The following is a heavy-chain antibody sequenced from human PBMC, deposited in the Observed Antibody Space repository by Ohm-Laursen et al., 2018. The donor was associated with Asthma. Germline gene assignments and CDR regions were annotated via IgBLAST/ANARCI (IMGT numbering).Heavy chain of an antibody. CDR3: ARDWGATTINDAFDV. Sequence: SDTLSLTCTVSGDSFTSGGHYWSWIRQLPGKGLEWIGYIYYTGSTYYNPSLKSRVTISVDTSKKQFSLRLTSMTAADTAVYYCARDWGATTINDAFDVWGQGTTVIVSS. D-gene: IGHD1-26*01. CDR2: IYYTGST. J-gene: IGHJ3*01. CDR1: GDSFTSGGHY. V-gene: IGHV4-31*03.